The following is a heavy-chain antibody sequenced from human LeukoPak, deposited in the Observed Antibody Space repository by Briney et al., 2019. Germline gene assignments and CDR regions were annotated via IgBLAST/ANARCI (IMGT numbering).Heavy chain of an antibody. CDR3: ARRTPQSSHVIFGGHIDY. D-gene: IGHD3-3*01. CDR1: GGSISSYY. CDR2: IYYSGST. V-gene: IGHV4-59*08. Sequence: SETLSLTCTVSGGSISSYYWSWIRQPPGKGLEWIGYIYYSGSTNYNPSLKSRVTISVDTSKNQFSLKLSSVTAADTAVYYCARRTPQSSHVIFGGHIDYWGQGTLVTVSS. J-gene: IGHJ4*02.